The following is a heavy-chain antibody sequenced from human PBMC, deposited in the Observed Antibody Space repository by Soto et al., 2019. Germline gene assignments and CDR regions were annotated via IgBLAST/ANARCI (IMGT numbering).Heavy chain of an antibody. Sequence: GGSLRLSCVASGFAFSSCAMTWVRQAPGKGLEWVSSISNSGGATFYADSVKGRFTVSRENSKNTLYLQMNSLRAEDTALYYCAKELSYNSGRPFDYWGQGTLVTVSS. CDR3: AKELSYNSGRPFDY. V-gene: IGHV3-23*01. CDR1: GFAFSSCA. J-gene: IGHJ4*02. CDR2: ISNSGGAT. D-gene: IGHD3-10*01.